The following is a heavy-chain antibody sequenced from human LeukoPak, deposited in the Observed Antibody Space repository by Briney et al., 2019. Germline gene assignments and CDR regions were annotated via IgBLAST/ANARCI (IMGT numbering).Heavy chain of an antibody. J-gene: IGHJ6*03. CDR1: GGSISSSSYY. CDR3: ARIPPLFYGSGSYYKYYYYMDV. V-gene: IGHV4-39*07. Sequence: SETLSLTCTVSGGSISSSSYYWGWIRQPPGKGLEWIGSIYYSGSTYYNPSLKSRVTISVDTSKNQFSLKLSSVTAADTAVYYCARIPPLFYGSGSYYKYYYYMDVWGKGTTVTISS. D-gene: IGHD3-10*01. CDR2: IYYSGST.